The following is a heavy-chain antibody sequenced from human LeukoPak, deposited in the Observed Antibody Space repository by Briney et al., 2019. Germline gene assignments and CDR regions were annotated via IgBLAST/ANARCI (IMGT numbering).Heavy chain of an antibody. CDR3: ALLGPIVGASLWFDP. V-gene: IGHV1-69*05. CDR2: IIPIFGTA. CDR1: GGTFSSYA. J-gene: IGHJ5*02. D-gene: IGHD1-26*01. Sequence: AASVKVSCKASGGTFSSYAISWVRQAPGQGLEWVGGIIPIFGTANHAQKFQGRVTITTDESTSTAYMELSSLRSEDTAVYYCALLGPIVGASLWFDPWGQGTLVTVSS.